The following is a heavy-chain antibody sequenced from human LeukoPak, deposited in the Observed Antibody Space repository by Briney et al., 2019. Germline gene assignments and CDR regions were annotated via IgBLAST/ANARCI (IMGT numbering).Heavy chain of an antibody. D-gene: IGHD6-13*01. V-gene: IGHV3-11*03. CDR1: GFTFSDYF. CDR2: ISTSSRYI. CDR3: AAGAAAGTGDY. Sequence: GGSLRLSCAVSGFTFSDYFMTWIRQAPGKGLEWVSYISTSSRYINYADSVKGRFTISRDNAKNSLCLQMNSLRAEDTAVYYRAAGAAAGTGDYWGQGTLVTVSS. J-gene: IGHJ4*02.